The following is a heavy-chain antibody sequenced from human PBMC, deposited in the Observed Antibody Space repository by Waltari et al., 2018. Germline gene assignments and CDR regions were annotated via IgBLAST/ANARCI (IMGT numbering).Heavy chain of an antibody. CDR2: IWYDGSKK. Sequence: QEKLVESGGGVVPSGRSLKLSCEASGFSFTNYGLPWVRQAPGKGLEWVAIIWYDGSKKYYADSVKGRFDISRDNSRNTLYLQMDSLRAEDTAVYFCARDQYGESFYYAMNVWGQGTAVTVSS. J-gene: IGHJ6*02. CDR3: ARDQYGESFYYAMNV. V-gene: IGHV3-33*01. D-gene: IGHD1-26*01. CDR1: GFSFTNYG.